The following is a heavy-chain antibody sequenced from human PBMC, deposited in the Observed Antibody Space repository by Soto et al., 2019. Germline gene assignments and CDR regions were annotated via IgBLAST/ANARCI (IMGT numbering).Heavy chain of an antibody. CDR1: GFTFSNAW. V-gene: IGHV3-15*01. CDR2: IKSKTDGGTT. CDR3: MLTPRSRMRSDY. D-gene: IGHD2-8*01. Sequence: GGSLRLSCAASGFTFSNAWVSWVRQAPGKGLEWVGRIKSKTDGGTTDCAAPVKGRFTISRDDSKNTLYLQMNSLKTEDTAVYYCMLTPRSRMRSDYWGQGTLVTVSS. J-gene: IGHJ4*02.